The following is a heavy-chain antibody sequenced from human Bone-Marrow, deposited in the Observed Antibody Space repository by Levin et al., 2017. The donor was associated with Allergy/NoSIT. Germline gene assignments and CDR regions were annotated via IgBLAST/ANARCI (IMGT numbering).Heavy chain of an antibody. J-gene: IGHJ3*02. CDR3: ARIFYGADIMITFGGVIEDAFDI. Sequence: SVKVSCKASGGTFSSYAISWVRQAPGQGLEWMGGIIPIFGTANYAQKFQGRVTITADKSTSTAYMELSSLRSEDTAVYYCARIFYGADIMITFGGVIEDAFDIWGQGTMVTVSS. V-gene: IGHV1-69*06. D-gene: IGHD3-16*02. CDR1: GGTFSSYA. CDR2: IIPIFGTA.